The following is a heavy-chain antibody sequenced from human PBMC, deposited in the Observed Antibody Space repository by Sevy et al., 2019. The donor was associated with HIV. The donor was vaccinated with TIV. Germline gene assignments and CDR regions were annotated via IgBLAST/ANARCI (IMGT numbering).Heavy chain of an antibody. CDR1: GFTVSNNY. J-gene: IGHJ4*02. D-gene: IGHD2-21*02. CDR2: IYSGGST. Sequence: GGSLRLSCAASGFTVSNNYMSWVRQAPGKGLEWVSVIYSGGSTYYADSVKGRFTISRDNSKNTLYLQINSLRAEDTAVYYCAKHIAYCGGDCYPPLYYFDYWGQGTLVTVSS. CDR3: AKHIAYCGGDCYPPLYYFDY. V-gene: IGHV3-53*01.